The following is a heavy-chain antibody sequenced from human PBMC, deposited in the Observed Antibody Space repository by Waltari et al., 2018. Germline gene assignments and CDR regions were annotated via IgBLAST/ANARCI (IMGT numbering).Heavy chain of an antibody. V-gene: IGHV1-18*01. D-gene: IGHD6-19*01. CDR1: GYTFTNYG. Sequence: QVHLVQSGAEVKKPGASVKVSCKASGYTFTNYGISGVRQAPGQGLEWMGWISAYNGNTNYAQKVQGRVTMTTDTSTSTAYMELRSLRSDDTAVFYCARDKAGTIAVAGTPYWGKGTLVTVSS. J-gene: IGHJ4*02. CDR2: ISAYNGNT. CDR3: ARDKAGTIAVAGTPY.